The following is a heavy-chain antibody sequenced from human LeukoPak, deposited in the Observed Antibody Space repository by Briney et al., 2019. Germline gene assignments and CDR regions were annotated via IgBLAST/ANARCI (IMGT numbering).Heavy chain of an antibody. V-gene: IGHV4-38-2*02. CDR1: GYSISSGYY. J-gene: IGHJ5*02. CDR3: ARHTYRFWFDP. CDR2: IYHSGST. D-gene: IGHD2-2*02. Sequence: SETLSLTCTVSGYSISSGYYWGWIRQPPGKGLEWIGSIYHSGSTYYNPSLKSRVTIPVDTSKNQFSLRLSSVTAADTAVYYCARHTYRFWFDPWGQGTLVTVSS.